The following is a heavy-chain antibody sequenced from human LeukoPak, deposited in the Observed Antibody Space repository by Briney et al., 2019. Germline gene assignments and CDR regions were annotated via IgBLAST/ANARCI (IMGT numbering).Heavy chain of an antibody. J-gene: IGHJ4*02. CDR3: ARDPGIAAAEGYFDY. Sequence: SETLSLTCAVSGGSISSSNWWSWVRQPPGKGLEWIGEIYHSGSTNYNPSLKSRVTISVDTSKNQFSLKLSSVTAADTAVYYCARDPGIAAAEGYFDYWGQGTLVTVSS. CDR1: GGSISSSNW. D-gene: IGHD6-13*01. V-gene: IGHV4-4*02. CDR2: IYHSGST.